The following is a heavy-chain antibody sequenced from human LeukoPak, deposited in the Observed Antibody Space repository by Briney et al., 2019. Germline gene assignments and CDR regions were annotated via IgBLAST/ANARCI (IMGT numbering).Heavy chain of an antibody. D-gene: IGHD3-16*01. CDR1: GYTFTGYY. J-gene: IGHJ5*02. Sequence: ASVKVSCKASGYTFTGYYMHWVRQAPGQGLEWMGWINPNSGGTNYAQKFQGRVTMTRDTSISTAYMELSRLRPDDTAVYYCAREILRRGWFDTWGQGTLITVSS. CDR3: AREILRRGWFDT. CDR2: INPNSGGT. V-gene: IGHV1-2*02.